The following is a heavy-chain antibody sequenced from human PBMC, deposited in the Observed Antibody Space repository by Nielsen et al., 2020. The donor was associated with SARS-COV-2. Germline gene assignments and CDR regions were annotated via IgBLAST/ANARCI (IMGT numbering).Heavy chain of an antibody. CDR2: IGGSGGDT. CDR1: GFTFSSYA. D-gene: IGHD5-18*01. J-gene: IGHJ4*02. CDR3: TKWDTALTY. Sequence: GGSLRLSCAASGFTFSSYAMTWVRQAPGKGLEWVSTIGGSGGDTFYADSVKGRFTISRDNSKSTLYLQLNSLRAEDTAVYYCTKWDTALTYWGQGTLVTVSS. V-gene: IGHV3-23*01.